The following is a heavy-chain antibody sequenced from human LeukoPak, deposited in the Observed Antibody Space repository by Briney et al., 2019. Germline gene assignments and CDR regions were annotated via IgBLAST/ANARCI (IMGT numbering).Heavy chain of an antibody. CDR2: ISAQHGQA. D-gene: IGHD2-8*01. CDR3: AGSLGYCTSNVCYLKY. CDR1: GYSENFYG. J-gene: IGHJ4*02. Sequence: ASVKVSCKTSGYSENFYGITWVRQVAGQGLQWMGWISAQHGQAEYAPNSQDRVTMTTDTYTNTAYMELKSLRSDDTAVYYCAGSLGYCTSNVCYLKYWGQGTLVTVSS. V-gene: IGHV1-18*04.